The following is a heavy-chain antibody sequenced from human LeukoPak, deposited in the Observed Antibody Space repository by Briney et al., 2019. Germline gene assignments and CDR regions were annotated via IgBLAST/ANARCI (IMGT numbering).Heavy chain of an antibody. V-gene: IGHV4-39*01. CDR2: IYYSGST. CDR3: ARALYDFWSGYNWFDP. J-gene: IGHJ5*02. Sequence: SETLSLTCTVSGGSISSSSYYWGWIRQPPGKGLEWIGSIYYSGSTYYNPSLKSRVTISVDTSKNQFSLKLSSVTAADTAVYYCARALYDFWSGYNWFDPWGQGTLVTVSS. CDR1: GGSISSSSYY. D-gene: IGHD3-3*01.